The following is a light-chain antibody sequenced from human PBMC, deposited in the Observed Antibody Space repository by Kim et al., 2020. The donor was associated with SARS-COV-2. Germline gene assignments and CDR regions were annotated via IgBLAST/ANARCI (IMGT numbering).Light chain of an antibody. J-gene: IGLJ3*02. V-gene: IGLV1-47*01. CDR1: DSNIERNF. CDR3: AAWDDNLSGRV. Sequence: GQKITLSCAGSDSNIERNFVYWYQHRPGKAPKVLIYRNHERPLGVSDRFSGSKSGTSASLAISGLRSEDEGDYYCAAWDDNLSGRVFGGGTKLTVL. CDR2: RNH.